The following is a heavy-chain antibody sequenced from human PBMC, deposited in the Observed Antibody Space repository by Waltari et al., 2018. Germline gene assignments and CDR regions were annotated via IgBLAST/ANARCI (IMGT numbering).Heavy chain of an antibody. V-gene: IGHV3-74*01. Sequence: EVELVESGGGLVQPGGSLRLSCAASGFTFSSYWMHWVRQVPGKGLVWFSRINSDGSSTSYADSVKGRFTISRDNAKNTLYLQMNSLRAEDTAVYYCARGLQDYYDSSGPSWFDPWGQGTLVTVSS. CDR3: ARGLQDYYDSSGPSWFDP. CDR2: INSDGSST. D-gene: IGHD3-22*01. CDR1: GFTFSSYW. J-gene: IGHJ5*02.